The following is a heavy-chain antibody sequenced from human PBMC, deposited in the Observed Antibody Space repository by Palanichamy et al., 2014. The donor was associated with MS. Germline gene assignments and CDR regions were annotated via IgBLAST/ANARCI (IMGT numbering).Heavy chain of an antibody. J-gene: IGHJ4*02. V-gene: IGHV4-59*01. D-gene: IGHD2-15*01. Sequence: QVQLQESGPGLVKPSETLSLTCTVSGDSITTTYWSWIRQPPGKGLEWMGFVHHGGTTSYNPSLSSRVTMSIDMSKNQFSLKLTSVTAADTAFYLCARGGWSVDYWGQGILVTVSS. CDR1: GDSITTTY. CDR3: ARGGWSVDY. CDR2: VHHGGTT.